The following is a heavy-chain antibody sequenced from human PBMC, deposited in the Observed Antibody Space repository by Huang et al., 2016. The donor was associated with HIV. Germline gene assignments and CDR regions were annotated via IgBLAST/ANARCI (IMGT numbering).Heavy chain of an antibody. CDR3: ARDWSFGSSTSPAD. D-gene: IGHD6-6*01. Sequence: QVQLVQSGAEVKNPGASVRVSCKASGYTFTDSNIHWVRQAPGQGLEGRGWSNPKRGGTTYAQRVQGRITMTRDTTISTVHMDLRRIQSDDTAVYFCARDWSFGSSTSPADWGQGTLVTVSS. CDR1: GYTFTDSN. V-gene: IGHV1-2*02. J-gene: IGHJ4*02. CDR2: SNPKRGGT.